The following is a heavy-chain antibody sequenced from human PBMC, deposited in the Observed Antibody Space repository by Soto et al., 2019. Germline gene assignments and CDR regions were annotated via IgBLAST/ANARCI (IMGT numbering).Heavy chain of an antibody. CDR2: IYYSGST. CDR1: GGSISSSSYC. Sequence: LSLTCTVSGGSISSSSYCWGWISQPPGKGLEWIGSIYYSGSTYYNPSLKSRVTISVDTSKNQFSLKLSSVTAADTAVYYCALMGYSSYYYYGMDVWGQGTTVTVSS. D-gene: IGHD6-19*01. J-gene: IGHJ6*02. V-gene: IGHV4-39*01. CDR3: ALMGYSSYYYYGMDV.